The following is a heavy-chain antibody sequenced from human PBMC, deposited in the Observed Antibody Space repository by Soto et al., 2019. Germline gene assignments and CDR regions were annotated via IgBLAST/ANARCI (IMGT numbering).Heavy chain of an antibody. CDR3: AKGGGVGVAGSAAFDM. J-gene: IGHJ3*02. Sequence: QLHLVQSGAVVKKPGASVTVSCSASGYPVTAYYMHWVRQAPGRGLEWMGGINPATGAAKYTQTFAGRVTLTRDWSTSTALMGIIGLTSDEATFFCGAKGGGVGVAGSAAFDMWCQGTLVTVSS. V-gene: IGHV1-2*02. CDR1: GYPVTAYY. CDR2: INPATGAA. D-gene: IGHD3-3*01.